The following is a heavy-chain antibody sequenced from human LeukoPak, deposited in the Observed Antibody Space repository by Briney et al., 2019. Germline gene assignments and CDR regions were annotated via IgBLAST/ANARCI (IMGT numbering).Heavy chain of an antibody. CDR1: GGSFSSYY. J-gene: IGHJ4*01. Sequence: KSSETLSLTCAVYGGSFSSYYCAWIRQSPGKGLEWIVRINHSWTTYYNPSLKSRVTIYVETCKKQFSLKLTSVTAAGTGVYYCARAPGTTFDYWGHGNMVTVSS. CDR3: ARAPGTTFDY. V-gene: IGHV4-34*01. CDR2: INHSWTT. D-gene: IGHD4-17*01.